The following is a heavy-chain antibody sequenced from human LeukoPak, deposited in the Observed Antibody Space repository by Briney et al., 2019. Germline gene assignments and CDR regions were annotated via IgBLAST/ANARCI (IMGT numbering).Heavy chain of an antibody. CDR2: LYTSGSN. CDR1: GGSISSYY. CDR3: ARDGSGWYQYYFDY. D-gene: IGHD6-19*01. Sequence: SETLSLTCTVSGGSISSYYWSWIRQPAGKGLEWIGRLYTSGSNNYNPSLKSRVTMSVDKSKNQFSLKLSSVTAADAAAYYCARDGSGWYQYYFDYWGQGTLLTVSS. J-gene: IGHJ4*02. V-gene: IGHV4-4*07.